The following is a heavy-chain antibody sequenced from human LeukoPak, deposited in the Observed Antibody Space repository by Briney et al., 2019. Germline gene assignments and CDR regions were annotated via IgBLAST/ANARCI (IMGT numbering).Heavy chain of an antibody. D-gene: IGHD3-9*01. CDR3: ARDGSARAYYDILTGYYPFDY. J-gene: IGHJ4*02. CDR1: GFTFSSYV. V-gene: IGHV3-64*01. Sequence: GGSLRPSCAASGFTFSSYVMHWVRQAPGKGLEYVSAISSDGGSTYYANSVKGRFTISRDNSKNTLYLQMGSLRAEDMAVYYCARDGSARAYYDILTGYYPFDYWGQGTLVTVSS. CDR2: ISSDGGST.